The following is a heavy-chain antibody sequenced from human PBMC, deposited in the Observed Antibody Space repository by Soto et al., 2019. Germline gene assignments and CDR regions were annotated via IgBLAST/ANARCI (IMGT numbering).Heavy chain of an antibody. CDR1: GGSISSYY. Sequence: QVQLQESGPGLVTPSETLSLTCTVSGGSISSYYWSWIRQPPGKGLEWIGYIYYSGSTNYNPSLQSRVTISLDTSKNRFSLKLSSVTAADTAVYYCATSKMVRGLSWFDPGRQGTLVTVSS. CDR3: ATSKMVRGLSWFDP. D-gene: IGHD3-10*01. CDR2: IYYSGST. V-gene: IGHV4-59*01. J-gene: IGHJ5*02.